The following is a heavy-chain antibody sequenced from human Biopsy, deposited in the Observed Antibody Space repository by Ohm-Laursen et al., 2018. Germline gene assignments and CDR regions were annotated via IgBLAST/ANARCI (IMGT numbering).Heavy chain of an antibody. CDR3: ARESALAGDFDS. V-gene: IGHV4-61*01. Sequence: SDTLSLTCTVSGASVTSGSYYWSWIRQPPGKGLEWLGYISNIGSTNYNPSLKSRVTTSVDTSKNHFSLKLTSVTAADTAVYYCARESALAGDFDSWGQGTLVTVSS. CDR1: GASVTSGSYY. D-gene: IGHD6-19*01. CDR2: ISNIGST. J-gene: IGHJ4*02.